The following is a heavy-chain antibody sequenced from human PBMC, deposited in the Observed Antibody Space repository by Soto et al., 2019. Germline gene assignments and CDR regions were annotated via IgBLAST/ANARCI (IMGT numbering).Heavy chain of an antibody. CDR1: GGSFSGYY. V-gene: IGHV4-34*01. D-gene: IGHD4-4*01. J-gene: IGHJ4*02. CDR2: INHSGSP. CDR3: ARGASVTPVNFDY. Sequence: SETLSLTCAVYGGSFSGYYWSWIRQPPGKGLEWIGEINHSGSPNYNPSLKSRVTISVETSKNQFSLKLSSVTSADTAVYYCARGASVTPVNFDYWGQGTLVTVSS.